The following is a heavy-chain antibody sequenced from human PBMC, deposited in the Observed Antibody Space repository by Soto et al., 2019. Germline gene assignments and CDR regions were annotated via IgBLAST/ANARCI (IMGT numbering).Heavy chain of an antibody. J-gene: IGHJ3*01. D-gene: IGHD2-8*01. Sequence: PLVESGGGLVQPGGSLRLSCAASGFTFTTYWMSWVRQVPGKGLEWVANIKPDGSQKWYVESVKGRFTISRDNPKNSLELQMSSLRAEDTAVYDCARGDYRDTNGPLSDAFDLWGQGTMVSVSS. V-gene: IGHV3-7*04. CDR1: GFTFTTYW. CDR3: ARGDYRDTNGPLSDAFDL. CDR2: IKPDGSQK.